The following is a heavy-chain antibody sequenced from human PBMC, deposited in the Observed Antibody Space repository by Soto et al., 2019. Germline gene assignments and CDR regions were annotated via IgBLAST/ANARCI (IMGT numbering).Heavy chain of an antibody. CDR3: TRDHDGRGFSSGAFDS. J-gene: IGHJ4*02. V-gene: IGHV3-49*03. D-gene: IGHD5-18*01. CDR1: GFTFGDFA. Sequence: GGPLRLCCSPSGFTFGDFAINWFRQAPGKGLEWVGFIKSKAFGGTPEYAASVKGRFTISRDDSMSIAYLQMNSLKTDDTAVYYCTRDHDGRGFSSGAFDSWGQGTPDTVSS. CDR2: IKSKAFGGTP.